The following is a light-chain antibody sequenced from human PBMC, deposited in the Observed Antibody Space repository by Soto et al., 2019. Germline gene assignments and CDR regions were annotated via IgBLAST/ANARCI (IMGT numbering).Light chain of an antibody. CDR3: QQRDIWPWT. V-gene: IGKV3-11*01. J-gene: IGKJ1*01. CDR2: YAS. Sequence: EIVLTQSPATLSLSPGERATLSCWASPSVNRYLVWYQPNHCHAPSLLMYYASKRATVIPARFSGSWSGTDFNLTISRLETEDFAVYDCQQRDIWPWTFGQGTKVDNK. CDR1: PSVNRY.